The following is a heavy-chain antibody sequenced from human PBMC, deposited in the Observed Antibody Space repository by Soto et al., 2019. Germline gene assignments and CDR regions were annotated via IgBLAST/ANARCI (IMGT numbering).Heavy chain of an antibody. CDR3: ARFNCSGTSCSTFYYYYGMDV. Sequence: QVQLVQSGAEVKKPGASVKVSCKASGYTFISYGISWLRQAPGQGPEWMGWIRGYNGNTISAEKVQDRLTMTTYTSTSTAYMEMRSLRADDTAVYYCARFNCSGTSCSTFYYYYGMDVWGQGTTVTVSS. J-gene: IGHJ6*02. D-gene: IGHD2-2*02. V-gene: IGHV1-18*01. CDR1: GYTFISYG. CDR2: IRGYNGNT.